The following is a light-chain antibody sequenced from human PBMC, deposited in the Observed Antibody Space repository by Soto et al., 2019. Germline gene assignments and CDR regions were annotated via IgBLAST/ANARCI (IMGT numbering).Light chain of an antibody. Sequence: IVLTQYQAIMSLSPWESASLSCRASQSVSDYLAWYQQKPGQAPRLFIYDVSKRATGIPARFSGSGSGTDFTLTISSLEPEDFAVYFCQQRYDWPWTFGQGTKVDIK. CDR2: DVS. CDR3: QQRYDWPWT. V-gene: IGKV3-11*01. J-gene: IGKJ1*01. CDR1: QSVSDY.